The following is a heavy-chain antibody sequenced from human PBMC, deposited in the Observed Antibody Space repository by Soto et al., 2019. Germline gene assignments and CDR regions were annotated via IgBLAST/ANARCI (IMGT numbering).Heavy chain of an antibody. J-gene: IGHJ6*03. CDR2: IYYSGST. D-gene: IGHD2-21*01. CDR3: ARVLNNFGVDCYVGWTYYMDD. V-gene: IGHV4-39*01. Sequence: QLQLQESGPGLVKPSETLSLTCTVSGGSISSSSYYWGWIRQPPGKGLEWIGSIYYSGSTYYNAYLKNRVTTTVVTTMKRFSLMPRSVSSADMAVYNAARVLNNFGVDCYVGWTYYMDDWGRGTKITVSS. CDR1: GGSISSSSYY.